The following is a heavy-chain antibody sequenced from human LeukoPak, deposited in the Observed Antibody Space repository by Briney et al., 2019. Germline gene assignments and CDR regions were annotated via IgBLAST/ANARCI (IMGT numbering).Heavy chain of an antibody. J-gene: IGHJ4*02. CDR3: ARDHPGHFDY. CDR1: GFTFSDYY. V-gene: IGHV3-11*05. CDR2: ISGSSSDT. Sequence: GGSLRLSCAASGFTFSDYYMTWIRQAPGKGLEWVSYISGSSSDTNYADFVKGRFTISRDNAKNSLYLQMNSLRAEDTALYYCARDHPGHFDYWGQGTLVTVSS.